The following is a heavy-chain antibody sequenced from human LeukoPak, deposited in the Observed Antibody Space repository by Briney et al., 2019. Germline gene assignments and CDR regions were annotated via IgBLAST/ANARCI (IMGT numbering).Heavy chain of an antibody. CDR3: ARGEAVAGNDH. V-gene: IGHV3-74*01. D-gene: IGHD6-19*01. Sequence: GGSLRLSCAASGFAFSGSWTHWVRQAPGKGLVWLSRINGDGYSISYADSVKGRFTISRDNAKKTLYLQMNSLRAEDTAMYYCARGEAVAGNDHWGQGALVTVSS. CDR1: GFAFSGSW. J-gene: IGHJ4*02. CDR2: INGDGYSI.